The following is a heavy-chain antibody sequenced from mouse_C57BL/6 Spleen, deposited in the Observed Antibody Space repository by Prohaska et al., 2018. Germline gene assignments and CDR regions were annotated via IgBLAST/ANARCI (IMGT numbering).Heavy chain of an antibody. Sequence: QVQLQQPGAELVKPGASVKLSCKASGYTFTSYWMHWVKQRPGRGLEWIGRIDPNSGGSKYNEKFKSKATLTVDKPTSTAYMQLSSRTSEDSAVYYCARLREEFAYWGQGTLVTVSA. CDR3: ARLREEFAY. V-gene: IGHV1-72*01. CDR1: GYTFTSYW. J-gene: IGHJ3*01. CDR2: IDPNSGGS.